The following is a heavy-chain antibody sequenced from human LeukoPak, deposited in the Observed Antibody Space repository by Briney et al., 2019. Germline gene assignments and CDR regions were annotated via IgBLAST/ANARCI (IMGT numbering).Heavy chain of an antibody. J-gene: IGHJ4*02. CDR1: GVTVSSNY. CDR2: IYSGGGT. D-gene: IGHD3-22*01. V-gene: IGHV3-66*01. CDR3: ARGSYYYDSSGHDALDY. Sequence: GGSLRLSCAASGVTVSSNYMSWVRQAPGKGLECVSVIYSGGGTYYAESVKGRFSITRDNSKNTLYLQMNSLRAEDTAVYYCARGSYYYDSSGHDALDYWGQGTLVTVSS.